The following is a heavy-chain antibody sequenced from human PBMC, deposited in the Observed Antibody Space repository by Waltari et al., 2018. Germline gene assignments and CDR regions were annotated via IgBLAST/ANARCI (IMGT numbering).Heavy chain of an antibody. CDR3: ARTYGGTTFDY. V-gene: IGHV4-39*01. J-gene: IGHJ4*02. CDR2: MYYSGST. D-gene: IGHD1-7*01. Sequence: LQLQESGPGLVTPSETLSLTCTVSGGSLSSSSSYWGRSRQPPGKGLEWIGIMYYSGSTYYNPSLKGRVTIGVRRSKNQLALNRTAGAAARTAMYYCARTYGGTTFDYWGQGTLVTVSS. CDR1: GGSLSSSSSY.